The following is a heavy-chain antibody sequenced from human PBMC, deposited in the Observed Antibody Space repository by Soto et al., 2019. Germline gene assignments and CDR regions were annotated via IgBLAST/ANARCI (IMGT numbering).Heavy chain of an antibody. CDR3: AGDDSSGWLLDY. V-gene: IGHV1-69*12. D-gene: IGHD6-19*01. CDR2: IIPIFGKA. J-gene: IGHJ4*02. Sequence: QVQLVQSGAEVKKPGPSGKVSCKASGGTFSGYAITGVRQAPGQGLEWMGGIIPIFGKANYAEKFQGRVTMXAXXSTSTAYMELSSLRSEDTAVYYCAGDDSSGWLLDYWGQGTLVTVSS. CDR1: GGTFSGYA.